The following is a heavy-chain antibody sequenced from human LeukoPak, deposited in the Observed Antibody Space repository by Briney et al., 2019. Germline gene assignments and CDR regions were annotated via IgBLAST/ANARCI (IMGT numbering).Heavy chain of an antibody. CDR3: ARGPTNGQAFDY. D-gene: IGHD2-8*01. Sequence: GGSLRLSCAASGFTFSSSWMTWVRQVPGKGLEWVASIREDGSQKRSVDSVKGRFTISRDNAKTSLYLQMDSLRAEDTAVYWCARGPTNGQAFDYWGQGTLASVSS. CDR1: GFTFSSSW. V-gene: IGHV3-7*01. J-gene: IGHJ4*02. CDR2: IREDGSQK.